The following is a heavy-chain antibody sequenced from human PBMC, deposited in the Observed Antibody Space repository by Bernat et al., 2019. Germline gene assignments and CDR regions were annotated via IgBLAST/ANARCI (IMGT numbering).Heavy chain of an antibody. V-gene: IGHV3-66*01. CDR3: ATVIGTYYYYYYYMDV. CDR2: IYSGGST. D-gene: IGHD2/OR15-2a*01. CDR1: GFTVNSNY. J-gene: IGHJ6*03. Sequence: EVQLVESGGGLVQPGGSLRLSCAASGFTVNSNYMSWVRQAPGKGLEWVSVIYSGGSTYYADSVKGRFTISRDNSKNTLYLQMNSLRAEDTAVYYCATVIGTYYYYYYYMDVWGKGTTVTVSS.